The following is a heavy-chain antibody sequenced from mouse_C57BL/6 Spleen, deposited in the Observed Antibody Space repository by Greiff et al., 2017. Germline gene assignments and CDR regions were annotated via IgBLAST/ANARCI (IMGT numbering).Heavy chain of an antibody. J-gene: IGHJ4*01. CDR3: AREGGPA. Sequence: VQVVESGPELVKPGASVKISCKASGYAFSSSWMNWVKQRPGKGLEWIGRIYPGDGDTNYNGKFKGKATLTADKSSSTAYMQLSSLTSEDSAVYFCAREGGPAWGQGTSVTVSS. V-gene: IGHV1-82*01. CDR2: IYPGDGDT. CDR1: GYAFSSSW.